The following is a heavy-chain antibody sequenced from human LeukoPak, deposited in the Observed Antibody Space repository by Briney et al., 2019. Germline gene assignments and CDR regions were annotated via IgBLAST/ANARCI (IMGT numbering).Heavy chain of an antibody. D-gene: IGHD3-16*01. V-gene: IGHV3-23*01. J-gene: IGHJ4*02. CDR1: GFTFNNHA. CDR2: ISGSGGGT. Sequence: GGSLRLSCEASGFTFNNHAMSWVRQAPGKGLEWVSGISGSGGGTYYADSVKGRFTISRDNSKNTLYLQMNSLRAEDTAVYYCAKEGPLRYFDYWGQGTLVTVSS. CDR3: AKEGPLRYFDY.